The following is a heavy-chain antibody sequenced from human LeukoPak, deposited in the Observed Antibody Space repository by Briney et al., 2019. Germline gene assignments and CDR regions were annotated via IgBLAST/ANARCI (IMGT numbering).Heavy chain of an antibody. Sequence: GGSLRLSCAASGFTFSRHGMHWVRQAPGKGLEWVAVIWYDGSNKYYADSVKGRFTISRDNSKNTLYLQMNSLRAEDTAVYYCAKLALADPHFDYWGQGTLVTVSS. V-gene: IGHV3-33*06. CDR2: IWYDGSNK. J-gene: IGHJ4*02. CDR3: AKLALADPHFDY. CDR1: GFTFSRHG.